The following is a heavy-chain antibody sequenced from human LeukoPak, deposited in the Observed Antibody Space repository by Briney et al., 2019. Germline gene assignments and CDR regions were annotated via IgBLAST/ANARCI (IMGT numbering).Heavy chain of an antibody. Sequence: PSETLSLTCTVSGGSISSYYWSWLRQPPGKGLDWIGYIYYSGSTNYNPSLKSRVTISVDTSKNQFSLKLSSVTAADTAVYYCARDSTMVSIVPDDAFDIWGQGTMVTVSS. CDR3: ARDSTMVSIVPDDAFDI. D-gene: IGHD3-3*01. V-gene: IGHV4-59*01. CDR1: GGSISSYY. J-gene: IGHJ3*02. CDR2: IYYSGST.